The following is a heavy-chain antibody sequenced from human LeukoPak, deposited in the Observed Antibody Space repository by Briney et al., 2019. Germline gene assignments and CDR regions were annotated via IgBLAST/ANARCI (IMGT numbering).Heavy chain of an antibody. Sequence: GGSLRLSCAASGFTFDDYTMHWDRQATGKGLEWVSLIRWDGGSTYYADSVKGRFTISRDNSKNTLYLQMNSLRAEDTAVYYCAKDPSSYYRYNWFDPWGQGTLVTVSS. V-gene: IGHV3-43*01. CDR1: GFTFDDYT. CDR2: IRWDGGST. D-gene: IGHD3-22*01. CDR3: AKDPSSYYRYNWFDP. J-gene: IGHJ5*02.